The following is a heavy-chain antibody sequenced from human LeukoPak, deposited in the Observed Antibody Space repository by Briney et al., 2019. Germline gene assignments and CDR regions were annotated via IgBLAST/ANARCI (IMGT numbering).Heavy chain of an antibody. Sequence: PGGSLRLSCAASGFTFSSYAMHWVRQAPGKGLEGVAVISYDGSNKYYADSVKGRFTISRDNSKNTLYLQMNSLRAEDTAVYYCARDRWFGEPLDVWGKGTTVTVSS. J-gene: IGHJ6*04. CDR3: ARDRWFGEPLDV. V-gene: IGHV3-30*04. CDR2: ISYDGSNK. D-gene: IGHD3-10*01. CDR1: GFTFSSYA.